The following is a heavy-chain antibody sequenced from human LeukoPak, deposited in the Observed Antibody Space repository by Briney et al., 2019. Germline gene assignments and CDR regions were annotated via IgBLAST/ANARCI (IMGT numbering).Heavy chain of an antibody. V-gene: IGHV1-18*01. J-gene: IGHJ4*02. CDR1: GYTFPSYG. D-gene: IGHD6-19*01. Sequence: ASVKVSCKASGYTFPSYGINWVRQAPGQGLEWMGWISVYNGNTNYAHNLQGRVTMTTDTSTSTAYMELKNLRSDDTAIYYCARDAQSMALTGTIEYWGQRSLVTVSS. CDR2: ISVYNGNT. CDR3: ARDAQSMALTGTIEY.